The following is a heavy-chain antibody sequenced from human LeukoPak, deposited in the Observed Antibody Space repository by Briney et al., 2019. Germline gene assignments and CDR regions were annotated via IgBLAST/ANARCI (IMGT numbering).Heavy chain of an antibody. CDR3: ARADYYDSSGYEGRTFDY. CDR2: IFHRGGT. J-gene: IGHJ4*02. Sequence: SETLSLTCTVSNDSISSGDYYWNWIRQPPGKGLEWIGYIFHRGGTYYNPSLKSRVTISVDTSKNQFSLKLSSVTAADTAVYYCARADYYDSSGYEGRTFDYWGQGTLVTVSS. CDR1: NDSISSGDYY. V-gene: IGHV4-30-4*01. D-gene: IGHD3-22*01.